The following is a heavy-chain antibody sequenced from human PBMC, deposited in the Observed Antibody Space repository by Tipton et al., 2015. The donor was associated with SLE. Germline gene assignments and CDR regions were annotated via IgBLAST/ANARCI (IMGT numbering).Heavy chain of an antibody. CDR3: ARMDITISGMVPQGMDV. J-gene: IGHJ6*02. D-gene: IGHD3-3*01. V-gene: IGHV3-21*01. CDR2: ISKSDRYI. Sequence: SLRLSCVASGFSFSTYAIHWVRQAPGKGLEWVSSISKSDRYIDYADSVRGRFTTSRDNAKNSVFLQMNNLRVEDTAVYYCARMDITISGMVPQGMDVWGQGTTVTVSS. CDR1: GFSFSTYA.